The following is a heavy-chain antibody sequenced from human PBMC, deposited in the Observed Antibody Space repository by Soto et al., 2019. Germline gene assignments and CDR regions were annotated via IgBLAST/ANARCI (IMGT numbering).Heavy chain of an antibody. D-gene: IGHD3-22*01. CDR2: ISGSGSTI. CDR1: GFTFSSYA. CDR3: AKVLYYYDGSGYYYFDY. V-gene: IGHV3-23*01. J-gene: IGHJ4*02. Sequence: PGGSLRLSCAASGFTFSSYAVSWVRQAPGKGPEWISSISGSGSTIYYADSVKGRFTISRDNSKNTLYLQMSSLRAEDTAVYYCAKVLYYYDGSGYYYFDYWGQGTLVTVSS.